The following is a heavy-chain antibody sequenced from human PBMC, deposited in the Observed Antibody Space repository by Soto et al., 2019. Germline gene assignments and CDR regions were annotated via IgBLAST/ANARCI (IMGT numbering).Heavy chain of an antibody. CDR1: GFTFSSYG. J-gene: IGHJ3*02. CDR2: ISSSSSYI. V-gene: IGHV3-21*01. CDR3: ARDLNDAFDI. Sequence: PGGSLRLSCSASGFTFSSYGMNWVRPAPGKGLEWVSSISSSSSYIYYADSVKGRFTISRDNAKNSLYLQMNSLRAEDTAVYYCARDLNDAFDIWGQGTMVTVSS.